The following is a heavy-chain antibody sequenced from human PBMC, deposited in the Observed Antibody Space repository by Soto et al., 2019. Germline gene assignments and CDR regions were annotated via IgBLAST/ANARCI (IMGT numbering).Heavy chain of an antibody. D-gene: IGHD2-15*01. CDR3: ARGYCSGGSCYYYYMDV. CDR1: GGTFSSYT. CDR2: IIPILGIA. V-gene: IGHV1-69*02. J-gene: IGHJ6*03. Sequence: GASVKVSCKASGGTFSSYTISWVRQAPGQGFEWMGRIIPILGIANYAQKFQGRVTITADKSTGTAYMELSSLRSEDTAVYYCARGYCSGGSCYYYYMDVWGKGTTVTVSS.